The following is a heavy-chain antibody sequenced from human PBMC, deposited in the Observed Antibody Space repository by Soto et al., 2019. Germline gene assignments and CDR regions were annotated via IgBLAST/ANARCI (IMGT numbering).Heavy chain of an antibody. CDR2: INHSGST. V-gene: IGHV4-34*01. D-gene: IGHD5-12*01. J-gene: IGHJ4*02. CDR3: AKGRGSSRGYSGYDTVYFDY. Sequence: PSETVWLTGAVDGGAFIGSCCILIRQPPGNGLEWIGEINHSGSTNYNPSLKSRVTISVDTSQNQFSMKLSSVTPADTAVYHSAKGRGSSRGYSGYDTVYFDYWGQGTLVTVSS. CDR1: GGAFIGSC.